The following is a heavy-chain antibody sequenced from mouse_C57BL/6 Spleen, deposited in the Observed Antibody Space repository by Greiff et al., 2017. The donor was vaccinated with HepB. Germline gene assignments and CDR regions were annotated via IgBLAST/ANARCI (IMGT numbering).Heavy chain of an antibody. CDR1: GFTFSSYG. CDR3: AGGSSFDY. V-gene: IGHV5-6*02. Sequence: EVKLVESGGDLVKPGGSLKLSCAASGFTFSSYGMSWVRQTPDKRLEWVATISSGGSYTYYPDSVKGRFTISRDNAKNTLYLQMSSLKSEDTAMYSCAGGSSFDYWGQGTTLTVSS. J-gene: IGHJ2*01. CDR2: ISSGGSYT.